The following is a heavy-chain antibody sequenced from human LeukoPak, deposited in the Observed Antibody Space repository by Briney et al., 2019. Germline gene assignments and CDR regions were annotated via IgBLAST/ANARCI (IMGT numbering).Heavy chain of an antibody. J-gene: IGHJ4*02. D-gene: IGHD4-23*01. CDR3: ASRSRGNSIGL. CDR2: IYSGGST. Sequence: GGSLRLSCAASGFTVRSNYMSWVRQAPGKGLEWGSVIYSGGSTYYADSVKGRFTISRDNSKNTLYLQMNRLRAEDTAVYYCASRSRGNSIGLWGQGTLVTVSS. V-gene: IGHV3-66*01. CDR1: GFTVRSNY.